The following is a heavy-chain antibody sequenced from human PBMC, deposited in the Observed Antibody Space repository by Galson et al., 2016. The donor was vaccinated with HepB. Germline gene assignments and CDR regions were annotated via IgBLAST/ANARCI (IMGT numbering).Heavy chain of an antibody. J-gene: IGHJ3*02. V-gene: IGHV4-4*02. CDR3: ARERYSSGWYQVNDAFDI. CDR1: GGSISSSNW. Sequence: LSLTCAVSGGSISSSNWWSWVRQPPGKGLEWIGEIFHSGNTNYNPSLKSRVTISVDKSKNQFSLKLSPVTAADTAFYYCARERYSSGWYQVNDAFDIWGQGIMDTVSS. D-gene: IGHD6-19*01. CDR2: IFHSGNT.